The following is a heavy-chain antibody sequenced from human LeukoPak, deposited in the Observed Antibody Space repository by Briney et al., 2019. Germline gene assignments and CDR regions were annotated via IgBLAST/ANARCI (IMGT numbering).Heavy chain of an antibody. D-gene: IGHD1-26*01. Sequence: GASVKVSCKVSGYTLTELPIHWVRQAPGKGLEWMGGFDPDDGETVYAQMFQGRVTMTEDTSSDTASMELSSLRSEDTAVYYRATGTSGSYYVGIVRPIDYWGQGTLVTVSS. J-gene: IGHJ4*02. CDR2: FDPDDGET. V-gene: IGHV1-24*01. CDR3: ATGTSGSYYVGIVRPIDY. CDR1: GYTLTELP.